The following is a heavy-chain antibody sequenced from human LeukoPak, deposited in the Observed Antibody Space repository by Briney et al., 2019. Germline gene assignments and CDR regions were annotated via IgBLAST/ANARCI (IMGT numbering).Heavy chain of an antibody. J-gene: IGHJ4*02. Sequence: SETLSLTCTVSGGSISSSSYYWGWIRQPPGKGLEWSGRIYYSGSTYYNPSLKSRVTISVDTSKNQFSLKLSSVTAADTAVYYCARSSAFWSGYYGFDYWGQGTLVTVSS. CDR2: IYYSGST. V-gene: IGHV4-39*01. D-gene: IGHD3-3*01. CDR3: ARSSAFWSGYYGFDY. CDR1: GGSISSSSYY.